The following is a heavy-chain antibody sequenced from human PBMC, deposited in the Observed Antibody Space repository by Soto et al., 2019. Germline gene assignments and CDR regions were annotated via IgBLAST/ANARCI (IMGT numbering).Heavy chain of an antibody. J-gene: IGHJ4*02. Sequence: QVQLVESGVDVVQPGRSLRRSCAVSGFTFSLFGMHWVRQAPGKGLEWVAFISYEGRNKYYADSVKVRFTISGDNSKNSLYLQLDRLRPEATAVYYCENGHDSTLLRWEDFDNWGQGTQVTVSS. CDR2: ISYEGRNK. CDR1: GFTFSLFG. V-gene: IGHV3-30*18. D-gene: IGHD1-26*01. CDR3: ENGHDSTLLRWEDFDN.